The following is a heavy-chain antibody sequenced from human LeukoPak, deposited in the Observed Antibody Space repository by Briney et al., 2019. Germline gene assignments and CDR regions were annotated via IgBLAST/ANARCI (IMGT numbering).Heavy chain of an antibody. J-gene: IGHJ4*02. CDR3: YIPYYDTSAYKGY. CDR1: GFTFSSYA. Sequence: GGSLRLSCAASGFTFSSYAMTWVRQASGKGLEWVSAISGSGGTYYADSVKGRFTISRDNSKNTLYLQMNSLRAEDTAVYYCYIPYYDTSAYKGYWGQGTLVTVSS. V-gene: IGHV3-23*01. D-gene: IGHD3-22*01. CDR2: ISGSGGT.